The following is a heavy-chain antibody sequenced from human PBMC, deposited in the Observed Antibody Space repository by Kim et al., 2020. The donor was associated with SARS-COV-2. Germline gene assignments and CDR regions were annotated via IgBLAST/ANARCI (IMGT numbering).Heavy chain of an antibody. J-gene: IGHJ3*02. CDR1: GGSISSSSYY. D-gene: IGHD3-10*01. CDR2: IYYSGST. CDR3: ARVNGLYKDVLLWFGEAHDAFDI. Sequence: SETLSLTCTVSGGSISSSSYYWGWIRQPPGKGLEWIGSIYYSGSTYYNPSLKSRVTISVDTSKNQFSLKLSSVTAADTAVYYCARVNGLYKDVLLWFGEAHDAFDIWGQGTMVTVSS. V-gene: IGHV4-39*07.